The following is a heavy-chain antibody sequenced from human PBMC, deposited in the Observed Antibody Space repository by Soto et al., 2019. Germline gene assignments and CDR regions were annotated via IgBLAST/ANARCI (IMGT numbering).Heavy chain of an antibody. J-gene: IGHJ4*02. D-gene: IGHD2-8*02. CDR2: IYHSGCT. V-gene: IGHV4-4*02. Sequence: PSETLSLTCAVSGASISGSNGWSWVRQSPGKGLEWIEKIYHSGCTNYNPSLKSRITISVDKSTKQSSLKLNSVTAADTALYYCARDKITGLFDYWGQGTLVTVSS. CDR3: ARDKITGLFDY. CDR1: GASISGSNG.